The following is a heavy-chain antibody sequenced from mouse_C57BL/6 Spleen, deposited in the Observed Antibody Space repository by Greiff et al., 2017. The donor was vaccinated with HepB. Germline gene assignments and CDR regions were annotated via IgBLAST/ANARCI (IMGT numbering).Heavy chain of an antibody. CDR3: ARDLIYYYGSSISWYFDV. J-gene: IGHJ1*03. CDR2: INYDGSST. CDR1: GFTFSDYY. D-gene: IGHD1-1*01. Sequence: EVMLVESEGGLVQPGSSMKLSCTASGFTFSDYYMAWVRQVPEKGLEWVANINYDGSSTYYLDSLKSRFIISRDNAKNILYLQMSSLKSEDTATYYCARDLIYYYGSSISWYFDVWGTGTTVTVSS. V-gene: IGHV5-16*01.